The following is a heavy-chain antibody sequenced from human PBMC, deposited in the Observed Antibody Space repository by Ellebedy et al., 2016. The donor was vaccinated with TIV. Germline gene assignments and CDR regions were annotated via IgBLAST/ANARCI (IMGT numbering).Heavy chain of an antibody. CDR2: IYYTGST. J-gene: IGHJ4*02. D-gene: IGHD3-3*01. CDR3: AREFRYDFWRGPLVH. Sequence: SETLSLXXTVSLGSISSHYWTWIRQPPGKGLEWIGNIYYTGSTSYSPSLTGRVTISIDTPKNQFSLKVTSVTAADTAVYYCAREFRYDFWRGPLVHWGQGTTVTVSS. CDR1: LGSISSHY. V-gene: IGHV4-59*11.